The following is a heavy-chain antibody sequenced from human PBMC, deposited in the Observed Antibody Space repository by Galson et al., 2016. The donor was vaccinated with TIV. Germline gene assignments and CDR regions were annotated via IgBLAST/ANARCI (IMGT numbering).Heavy chain of an antibody. CDR2: ITGMFGTV. D-gene: IGHD3-22*01. CDR3: ARGMYYYESCSDY. CDR1: GGTFSSHA. J-gene: IGHJ4*02. V-gene: IGHV1-69*13. Sequence: SVKVSCKASGGTFSSHAISWVRQAPGQGLEWMGGITGMFGTVNYANKFQGRVTIIADELTSTDYMELSSLRSEDTAMYYCARGMYYYESCSDYWGQGTLGTVSS.